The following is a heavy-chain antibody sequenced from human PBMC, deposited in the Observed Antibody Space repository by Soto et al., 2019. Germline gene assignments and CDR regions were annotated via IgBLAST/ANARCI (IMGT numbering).Heavy chain of an antibody. D-gene: IGHD2-15*01. Sequence: QVQLVESGGGVVQPGRSLRLSCAASGFTSSSYAMHWVRQAPGKGLECVAVISYDGSNKFYRDSVKGRFTISRDNSKNTLYLQINSLRYEDTAVYYCARGDREDIAVVVGARPGEYGVDVWGQGTTVTVSS. CDR1: GFTSSSYA. J-gene: IGHJ6*02. CDR3: ARGDREDIAVVVGARPGEYGVDV. V-gene: IGHV3-30-3*01. CDR2: ISYDGSNK.